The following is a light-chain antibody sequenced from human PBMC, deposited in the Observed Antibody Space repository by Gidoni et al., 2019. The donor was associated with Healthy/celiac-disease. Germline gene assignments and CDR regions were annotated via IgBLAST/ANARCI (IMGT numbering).Light chain of an antibody. CDR3: HAWDSSTAVV. V-gene: IGLV3-1*01. CDR1: TLGDKY. CDR2: QDS. Sequence: SYELTQPPSVSVSPGQTASITCSGDTLGDKYACWYQQKPGQYPVLVIYQDSKRPSGIPDRFSGSNSGNTATLTISGTQAMDEADYYCHAWDSSTAVVFGGGTKLPVL. J-gene: IGLJ2*01.